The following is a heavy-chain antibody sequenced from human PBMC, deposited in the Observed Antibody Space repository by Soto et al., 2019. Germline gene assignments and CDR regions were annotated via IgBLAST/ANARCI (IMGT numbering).Heavy chain of an antibody. D-gene: IGHD2-2*01. V-gene: IGHV5-51*01. J-gene: IGHJ5*02. CDR1: GYSFTSYS. CDR3: ARGYCTTTICDPWFNP. Sequence: GESLKISCTGVGYSFTSYSIGWVRQMPGKGLEWMGIIYPGDSDTRYSPSFQGQVTISADKSITTAYLQWSSLKASDTAMYYCARGYCTTTICDPWFNPWGQGTLVTVS. CDR2: IYPGDSDT.